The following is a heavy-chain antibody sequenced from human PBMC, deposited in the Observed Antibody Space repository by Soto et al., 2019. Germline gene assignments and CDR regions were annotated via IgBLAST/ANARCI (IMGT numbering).Heavy chain of an antibody. CDR2: ISSSSSTT. CDR1: GFTFSSYS. V-gene: IGHV3-48*01. D-gene: IGHD4-17*01. CDR3: AREADYVNWFDP. J-gene: IGHJ5*02. Sequence: EVQLVESGGGLVQPGGSLRLSCAASGFTFSSYSMNWVRQAPGKGLEWVSYISSSSSTTYYADSVKGRFTISRDNAKNSLYLQMKSLRAEDTAVYYCAREADYVNWFDPWGQGTLVTVSS.